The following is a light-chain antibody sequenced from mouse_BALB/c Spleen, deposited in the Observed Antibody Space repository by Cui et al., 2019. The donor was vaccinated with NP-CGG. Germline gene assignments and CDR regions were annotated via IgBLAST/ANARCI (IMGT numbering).Light chain of an antibody. V-gene: IGLV1*01. CDR2: GTN. CDR3: ALWYSNHWV. CDR1: TGAVTTSNY. Sequence: QAVLTQESALTTSPGETVTLTCRSSTGAVTTSNYANWVQEKPDHLFTGLIGGTNNRAPGVPARFSGSLIGDKAALTITGAQTEDEAIYFRALWYSNHWVFGGGTKLTVL. J-gene: IGLJ1*01.